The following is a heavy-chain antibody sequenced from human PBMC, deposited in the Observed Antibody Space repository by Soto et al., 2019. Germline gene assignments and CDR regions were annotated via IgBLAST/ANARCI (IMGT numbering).Heavy chain of an antibody. CDR2: VSSEGGTQ. CDR3: ARKNYYGGHVIGSLDL. CDR1: GFTFSTYA. V-gene: IGHV3-30-3*01. J-gene: IGHJ2*01. D-gene: IGHD3-22*01. Sequence: QVQLVESGGGVVQPGRSLRLSCTASGFTFSTYAMQWVRQAPGKGLEWVAVVSSEGGTQFYADSVKGRFTISRDNSKNSLYLQMSSLTTEDAAIYYCARKNYYGGHVIGSLDLWGRGTLVSVSS.